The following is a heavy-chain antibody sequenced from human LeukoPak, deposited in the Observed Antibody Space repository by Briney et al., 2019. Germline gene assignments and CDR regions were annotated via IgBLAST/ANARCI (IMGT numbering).Heavy chain of an antibody. D-gene: IGHD2-15*01. Sequence: ETLSLTCTVSGGSISSYYWSWIRQPPGKGLEWIGYIYYDGSTNYNPSLKSRVSISVDTSKNQFSLKLSSVTAADTAVYYCARGSGSGNWYFDLWGRGTLVTVSS. CDR2: IYYDGST. V-gene: IGHV4-59*01. CDR1: GGSISSYY. CDR3: ARGSGSGNWYFDL. J-gene: IGHJ2*01.